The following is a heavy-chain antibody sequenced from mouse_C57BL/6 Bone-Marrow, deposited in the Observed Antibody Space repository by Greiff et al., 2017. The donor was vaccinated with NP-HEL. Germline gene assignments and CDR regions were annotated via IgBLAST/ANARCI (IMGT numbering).Heavy chain of an antibody. J-gene: IGHJ1*03. CDR1: GFSFNTYA. Sequence: EVKLVESGGGLVQPKGSLKLSCAASGFSFNTYAMNWVRQAPGKGLEWVARIRSKSNNYATYYADSVKDRFTISRDDSESMLYLQMNNLKTEDTAMYYCVRRGDYDRYFDVWGTGTTVTVSS. CDR3: VRRGDYDRYFDV. CDR2: IRSKSNNYAT. V-gene: IGHV10-1*01. D-gene: IGHD2-4*01.